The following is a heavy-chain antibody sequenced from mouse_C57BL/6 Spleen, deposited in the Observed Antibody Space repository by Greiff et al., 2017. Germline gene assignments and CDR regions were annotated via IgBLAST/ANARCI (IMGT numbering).Heavy chain of an antibody. J-gene: IGHJ4*01. CDR2: IDPENGDT. CDR1: GFNIQDDY. Sequence: EVKLMESGAELVRPGASVKLSCTASGFNIQDDYMHWVKQRPEQGLEWIGWIDPENGDTEYASKFPGKATITADPSSNTAYLQLSSLTSEDSAVYYSTALLPVYAMDYWGQGTSVTVSS. D-gene: IGHD1-2*01. CDR3: TALLPVYAMDY. V-gene: IGHV14-4*01.